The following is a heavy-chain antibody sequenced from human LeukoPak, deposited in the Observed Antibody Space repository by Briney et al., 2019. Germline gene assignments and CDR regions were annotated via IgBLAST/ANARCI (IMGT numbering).Heavy chain of an antibody. CDR3: AKDRGAAAGRAVFDY. D-gene: IGHD6-13*01. CDR1: GFTFSSYT. Sequence: GGSLRLSCAASGFTFSSYTMSWVRQAPGKGLEWVSAISGSGGSTYYADSVKGRFTISRDNSKNTLYLQMNSLRAEDTAVYYCAKDRGAAAGRAVFDYWGQGTLVTVSS. V-gene: IGHV3-23*01. CDR2: ISGSGGST. J-gene: IGHJ4*02.